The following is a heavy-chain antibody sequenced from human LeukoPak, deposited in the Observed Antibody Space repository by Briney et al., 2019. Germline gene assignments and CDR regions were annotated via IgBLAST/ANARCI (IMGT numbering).Heavy chain of an antibody. CDR1: GYTFNSYG. J-gene: IGHJ4*02. CDR2: ISNYKGDA. D-gene: IGHD3-22*01. CDR3: ARALYSDSSGYYPGLDH. V-gene: IGHV1-18*01. Sequence: ASVKVSCKASGYTFNSYGFSWVRQAPGQGLEWVGWISNYKGDARYAQKFQGRVTMTTDTSTRISNMELRNLGSDDTAVYYCARALYSDSSGYYPGLDHWGQGTLVTVSS.